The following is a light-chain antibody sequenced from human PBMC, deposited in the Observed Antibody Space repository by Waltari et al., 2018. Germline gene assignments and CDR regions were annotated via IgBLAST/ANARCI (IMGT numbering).Light chain of an antibody. CDR3: MQTLQAPVT. Sequence: IVMTQSPLSLPVTPGEPASISCRSSQSLLHRNGFTSLDWYLQKPGQSPQLLIYLAFNRASGVPDRFSGSGSGTDFTLEISRVGAEDVGVYYCMQTLQAPVTFGQGTKVEIK. J-gene: IGKJ1*01. CDR2: LAF. CDR1: QSLLHRNGFTS. V-gene: IGKV2-28*01.